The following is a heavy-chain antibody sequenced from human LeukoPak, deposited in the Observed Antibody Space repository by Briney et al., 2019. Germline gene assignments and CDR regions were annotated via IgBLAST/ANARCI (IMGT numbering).Heavy chain of an antibody. V-gene: IGHV4-4*02. CDR2: IYHTGST. CDR3: AREYYYGSAERWFDP. D-gene: IGHD3-10*01. J-gene: IGHJ5*02. Sequence: PSEILSLTCAVSGGSISNSNWWSWVRQPPGKGLEWIGEIYHTGSTNYNPSLKSRVTMSVDKSKNQFSLKLNSVTAADTAVYYCAREYYYGSAERWFDPWGQGTLVTVSS. CDR1: GGSISNSNW.